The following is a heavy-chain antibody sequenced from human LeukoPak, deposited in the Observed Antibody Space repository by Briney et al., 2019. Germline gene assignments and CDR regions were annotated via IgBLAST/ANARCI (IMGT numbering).Heavy chain of an antibody. Sequence: SDTLSLTRTVSVDSNSSGGYYWSWIRRHPGKGLDWFGYIYYSGSTYDNPTIKSRVTIASETSKNKFSLKLSSVTAADTAVYYCARGKLLRYFDWLSRTADAFDIWGQGTMVTVSS. J-gene: IGHJ3*02. CDR1: VDSNSSGGYY. D-gene: IGHD3-9*01. V-gene: IGHV4-31*03. CDR2: IYYSGST. CDR3: ARGKLLRYFDWLSRTADAFDI.